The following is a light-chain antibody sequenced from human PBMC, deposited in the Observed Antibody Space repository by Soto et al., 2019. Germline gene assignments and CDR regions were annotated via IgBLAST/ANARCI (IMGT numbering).Light chain of an antibody. CDR3: QQYNSYSIT. V-gene: IGKV1-5*03. CDR2: KAS. Sequence: DIQMTQSPSTLSGSVGDRVTITCRASQTSSSWLAWYQQKPWKAPKLLIYKASTLKSGVPSRFSGSGSGTDFTLTISSLQPEDFATYYCQQYNSYSITFGQGTRLEIK. J-gene: IGKJ5*01. CDR1: QTSSSW.